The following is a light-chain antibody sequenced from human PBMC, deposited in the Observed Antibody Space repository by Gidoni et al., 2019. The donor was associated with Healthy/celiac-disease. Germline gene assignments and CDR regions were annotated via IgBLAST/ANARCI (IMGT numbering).Light chain of an antibody. CDR3: QQRSNWPPSIT. J-gene: IGKJ5*01. CDR1: QSVSSY. Sequence: EIVLTQSPATLSLSPGERATLSCRASQSVSSYFAWYQQKPGQATRLLIDDSSNRATGIPARFSGSGSGTDFTLTISRLEPEDFAVDYGQQRSNWPPSITFXQXTRLEIK. V-gene: IGKV3-11*01. CDR2: DSS.